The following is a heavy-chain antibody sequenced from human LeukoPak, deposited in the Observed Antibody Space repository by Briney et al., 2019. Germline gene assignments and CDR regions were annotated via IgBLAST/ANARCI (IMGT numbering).Heavy chain of an antibody. Sequence: GGSLRLSCAASGFTFSSYAMSWVRQAPGKGLEWVTFIRYDGSEKYYADSVKGRLTISRDNSKNTLYLQMNSLKTGATAFYYCAKGGGSSGKTHIFDIWGQGTRVTVSS. J-gene: IGHJ3*02. V-gene: IGHV3-30*02. CDR1: GFTFSSYA. CDR3: AKGGGSSGKTHIFDI. CDR2: IRYDGSEK. D-gene: IGHD1-1*01.